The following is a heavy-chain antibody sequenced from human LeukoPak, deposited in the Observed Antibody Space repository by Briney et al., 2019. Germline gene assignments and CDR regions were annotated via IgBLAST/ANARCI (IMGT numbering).Heavy chain of an antibody. V-gene: IGHV4-61*08. D-gene: IGHD3-22*01. Sequence: SETLSLTCTVSGGSISSGGYYWSWIRQPPGKGLEWIGYIYYSGSTNYNPSLKSRVTISVDTSKNQFSLKLSSATAADTAVYYCARVDSSGYYQPLDYWGQGTLVTVSS. CDR1: GGSISSGGYY. CDR3: ARVDSSGYYQPLDY. CDR2: IYYSGST. J-gene: IGHJ4*02.